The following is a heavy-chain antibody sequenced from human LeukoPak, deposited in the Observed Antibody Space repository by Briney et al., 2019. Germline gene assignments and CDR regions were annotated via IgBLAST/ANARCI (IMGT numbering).Heavy chain of an antibody. V-gene: IGHV5-51*01. Sequence: GESLKISCKGGGYSFTNYWIVWVRQMPGKGLEWMGVIYYDDSETQYSPSFQGQVTMSVDKSISTAYLQWSSLKASDTAMYYCARGVITFGGVIVFDAFDIWGQGTMVTVSS. CDR2: IYYDDSET. CDR1: GYSFTNYW. CDR3: ARGVITFGGVIVFDAFDI. D-gene: IGHD3-16*02. J-gene: IGHJ3*02.